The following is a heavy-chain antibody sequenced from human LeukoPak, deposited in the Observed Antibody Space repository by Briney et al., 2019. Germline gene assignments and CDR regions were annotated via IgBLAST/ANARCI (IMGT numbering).Heavy chain of an antibody. CDR1: GYTFNTYD. J-gene: IGHJ5*02. CDR3: SRGGGGQLVYP. D-gene: IGHD6-6*01. Sequence: ASVKVSCKDSGYTFNTYDINWVRQAPGQGLEWMGWMSPHTGYAGYAQKFQGRVTITTNTSISTAYMELSSLTSEDTAVYYCSRGGGGQLVYPWGQGTLVIVSS. V-gene: IGHV1-8*03. CDR2: MSPHTGYA.